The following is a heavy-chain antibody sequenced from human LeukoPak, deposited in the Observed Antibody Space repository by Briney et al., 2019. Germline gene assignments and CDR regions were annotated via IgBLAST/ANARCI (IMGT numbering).Heavy chain of an antibody. J-gene: IGHJ4*02. CDR2: ISAYNGNT. CDR1: GCTFSSYA. V-gene: IGHV1-18*01. Sequence: ASVKVSCKASGCTFSSYAISWVRQAPGQGLEWVGWISAYNGNTNYAQKLQSRVTMTTDTSTSTAYMELSSIRSEDAAVYYCAIVAYDSSGYYFDCWGQGTQVTVSS. D-gene: IGHD3-22*01. CDR3: AIVAYDSSGYYFDC.